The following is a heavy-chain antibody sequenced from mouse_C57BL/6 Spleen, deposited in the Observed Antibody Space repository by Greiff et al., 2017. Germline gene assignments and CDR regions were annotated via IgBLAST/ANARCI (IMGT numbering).Heavy chain of an antibody. V-gene: IGHV1-18*01. CDR1: GYTFTDYN. D-gene: IGHD1-2*01. CDR2: INPNNGGT. J-gene: IGHJ4*01. CDR3: ARIAITTQRDYYAMDY. Sequence: VQLQQSGPELVKPGASVKIPCKASGYTFTDYNMDWVKQSHGKSLEWIGDINPNNGGTIYNQKFKGKATLTVDKSSSTAYMELRSLTSEDTAVYYCARIAITTQRDYYAMDYWGQGTSVTVSS.